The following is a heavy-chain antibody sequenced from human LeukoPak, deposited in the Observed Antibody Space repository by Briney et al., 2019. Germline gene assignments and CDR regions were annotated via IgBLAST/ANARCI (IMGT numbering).Heavy chain of an antibody. Sequence: ARGSLRLSCAASGFTFYSCEMSWVRQAPGKGLEWVSYISSSGSTIYYADSVKGRFTISRDNAKNSLYLQMNSLRAEDTAVYYCARDDGYSGYDSLDYWGQGTLVTVSS. CDR2: ISSSGSTI. D-gene: IGHD5-12*01. V-gene: IGHV3-48*03. CDR3: ARDDGYSGYDSLDY. CDR1: GFTFYSCE. J-gene: IGHJ4*02.